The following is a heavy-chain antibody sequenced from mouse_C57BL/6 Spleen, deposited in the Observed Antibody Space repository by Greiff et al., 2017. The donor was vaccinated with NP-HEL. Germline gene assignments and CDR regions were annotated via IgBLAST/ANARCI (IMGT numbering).Heavy chain of an antibody. CDR1: GYTFTSYW. CDR3: ARKKDWVFDY. V-gene: IGHV1-50*01. CDR2: IDPSDSYT. J-gene: IGHJ2*01. D-gene: IGHD4-1*01. Sequence: QVQLQQPGAELVKPGASVKLSCKASGYTFTSYWMQWVKQRPGQGLEWIGEIDPSDSYTNYNQKFKGKATLTVDTSSSTAYMQLSSLTSEDSAVYYCARKKDWVFDYWGQGTTLTVSS.